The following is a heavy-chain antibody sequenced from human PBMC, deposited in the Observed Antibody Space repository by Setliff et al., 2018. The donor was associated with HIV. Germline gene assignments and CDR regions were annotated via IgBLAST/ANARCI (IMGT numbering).Heavy chain of an antibody. Sequence: SETLSLTCSVSGDSISRSNYYWGWTRQSPGKGLEWVGSISSSGGTSYSAASLKSRVTLSIDTSKNQFSLKLSSVTAADTAIYYCTRVRLLYSDSSPVWFDPWGQGTLVTVSS. V-gene: IGHV4-39*07. CDR3: TRVRLLYSDSSPVWFDP. D-gene: IGHD3-22*01. CDR2: ISSSGGT. J-gene: IGHJ5*02. CDR1: GDSISRSNYY.